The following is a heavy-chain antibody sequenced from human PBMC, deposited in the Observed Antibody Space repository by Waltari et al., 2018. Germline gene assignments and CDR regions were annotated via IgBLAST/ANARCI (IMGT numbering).Heavy chain of an antibody. J-gene: IGHJ4*02. CDR2: INPNSGGT. V-gene: IGHV1-2*02. CDR1: GYTFTGYY. D-gene: IGHD3-22*01. CDR3: ARPPYYYDSSGYYAFDY. Sequence: QVQLVQSGAEVKKPGASVKVSCKASGYTFTGYYMHWVRQAPGQGLEWMGWINPNSGGTNYAQKFQGRVTMTRDTSISTAYMELSRLRSDDTAVYYCARPPYYYDSSGYYAFDYWGQGTLVTVSS.